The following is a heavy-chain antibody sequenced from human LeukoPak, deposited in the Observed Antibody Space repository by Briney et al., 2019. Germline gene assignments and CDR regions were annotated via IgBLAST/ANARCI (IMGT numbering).Heavy chain of an antibody. CDR1: GFTFSSYS. CDR3: ARDRGRREDY. V-gene: IGHV3-48*01. CDR2: ISSTSSTI. J-gene: IGHJ4*02. Sequence: GGSLRLSCAASGFTFSSYSMNWVRQAPGKGLEWVSYISSTSSTIYYADSVKGRFTVSRDNAKNSLYLHMNSLRAEDTAVYYCARDRGRREDYWGQGTLVTVSS. D-gene: IGHD1-26*01.